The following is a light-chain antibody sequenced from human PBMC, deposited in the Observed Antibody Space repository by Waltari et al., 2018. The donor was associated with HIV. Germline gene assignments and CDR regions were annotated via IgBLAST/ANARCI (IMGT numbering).Light chain of an antibody. Sequence: DIRMTQSPSTLSVSIGDRVSLTCRASQNVSKWLAWYQQKPGKDPKLLIHKTSSLNSGVPSRFSGSGSGTDFSLTINGLQSDDFATYYCQQYNSDFYTFGQGTELEIK. CDR1: QNVSKW. CDR3: QQYNSDFYT. J-gene: IGKJ2*01. V-gene: IGKV1-5*03. CDR2: KTS.